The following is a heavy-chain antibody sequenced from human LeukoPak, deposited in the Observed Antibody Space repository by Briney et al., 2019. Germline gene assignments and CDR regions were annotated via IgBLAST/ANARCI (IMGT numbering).Heavy chain of an antibody. Sequence: PGGSLRLSCAASGFTFSSYAMSWVRQAPGKGLEWASAISGSGGSTYYADSVKGRFTISRDNSKNTLYLQMNSLRAEDTAVYYCAKDRRFGGFCSGGSCPTITSFDYWGQGTLVTVSS. CDR2: ISGSGGST. V-gene: IGHV3-23*01. D-gene: IGHD2-15*01. CDR1: GFTFSSYA. CDR3: AKDRRFGGFCSGGSCPTITSFDY. J-gene: IGHJ4*02.